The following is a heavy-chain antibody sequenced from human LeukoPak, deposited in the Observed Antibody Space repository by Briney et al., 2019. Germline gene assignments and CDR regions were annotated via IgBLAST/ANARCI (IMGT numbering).Heavy chain of an antibody. CDR1: GFTFSSYG. Sequence: GGSLRLSCAASGFTFSSYGMSWVRQAPGKGLEWVSGIAPSGGGTDYADSVKGRFSISRDNSKNTLYLQMNSLRAEDTAVYYCAREDYDSSGYYNWFDPWGQGTLVTVSS. CDR2: IAPSGGGT. D-gene: IGHD3-22*01. J-gene: IGHJ5*02. V-gene: IGHV3-23*01. CDR3: AREDYDSSGYYNWFDP.